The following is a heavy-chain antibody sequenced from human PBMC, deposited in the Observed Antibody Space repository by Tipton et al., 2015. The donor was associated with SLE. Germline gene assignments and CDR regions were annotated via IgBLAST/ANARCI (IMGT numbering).Heavy chain of an antibody. CDR3: VKDWTSYAFDI. Sequence: GSLRLSCAASGFTFSDYDMSWIRQAPGKGLEWISYISSRGSTTYYADSVKGRFTISRDNTKNTLYLQMTSLRTEDTAVYFCVKDWTSYAFDIWGQGTMVTVSS. CDR2: ISSRGSTT. V-gene: IGHV3-11*04. J-gene: IGHJ3*02. CDR1: GFTFSDYD. D-gene: IGHD3/OR15-3a*01.